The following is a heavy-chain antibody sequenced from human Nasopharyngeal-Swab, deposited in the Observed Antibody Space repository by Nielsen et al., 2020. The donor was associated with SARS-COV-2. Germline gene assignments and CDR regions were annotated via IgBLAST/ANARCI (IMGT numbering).Heavy chain of an antibody. Sequence: SGPTLVKPPQTLTLTCTFSGFSLSTSGVGVGWIRQPPGKALEWLALIYWDDDKRYSPSLKSRLTITKDTSKNQVVLTMTNMDPVDTATYYCAHRQLPNYGFDYWGQGTLVTVSS. CDR3: AHRQLPNYGFDY. D-gene: IGHD4/OR15-4a*01. CDR1: GFSLSTSGVG. J-gene: IGHJ4*02. CDR2: IYWDDDK. V-gene: IGHV2-5*02.